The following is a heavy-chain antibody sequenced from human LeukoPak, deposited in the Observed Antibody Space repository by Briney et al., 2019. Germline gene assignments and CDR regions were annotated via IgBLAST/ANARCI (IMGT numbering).Heavy chain of an antibody. CDR1: GVSISSISYY. CDR2: IYYSGIT. V-gene: IGHV4-39*07. J-gene: IGHJ4*02. D-gene: IGHD4-17*01. Sequence: PSETLSLTCTVSGVSISSISYYWGWIRQPPGKGLEWIGSIYYSGITYYNPSLKSRVTISVDTSKNQFSLKLSSVTAADTAVYYCARRLRTTVTIDYWGQGTLVTVSS. CDR3: ARRLRTTVTIDY.